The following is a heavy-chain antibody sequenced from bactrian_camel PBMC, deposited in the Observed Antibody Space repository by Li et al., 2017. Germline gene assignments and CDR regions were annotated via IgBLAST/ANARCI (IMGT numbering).Heavy chain of an antibody. CDR2: IDPAGST. CDR1: GHTYNFSNYC. V-gene: IGHV3S55*01. J-gene: IGHJ6*01. CDR3: AAVDSAYSDLWWSEPDFGY. Sequence: HVQLVESGGGSVQAGGSLRLSCAASGHTYNFSNYCTGWFRQAPGKEEREGVATIDPAGSTRYGDFVKGRFTISKDNTKNTLYLQMNDLKPEDTAMYYCAAVDSAYSDLWWSEPDFGYWGQGTQVTVS. D-gene: IGHD4*01.